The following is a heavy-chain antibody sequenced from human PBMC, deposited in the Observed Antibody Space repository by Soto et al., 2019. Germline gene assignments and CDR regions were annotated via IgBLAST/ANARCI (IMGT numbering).Heavy chain of an antibody. Sequence: QVQLVQSGAEVKKPGSSVKVSCKASGGTFSSYTISWVRQAPGQGLEWMGRIIPILGIANYAQKFQGRVTITADKSTSTAYMELSSLRSEDTAVYYCARLAAAGGVENYWGQGTLVTVSS. CDR1: GGTFSSYT. CDR3: ARLAAAGGVENY. CDR2: IIPILGIA. J-gene: IGHJ4*02. D-gene: IGHD6-13*01. V-gene: IGHV1-69*02.